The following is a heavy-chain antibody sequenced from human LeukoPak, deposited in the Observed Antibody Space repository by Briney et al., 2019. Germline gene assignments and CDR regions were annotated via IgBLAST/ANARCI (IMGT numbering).Heavy chain of an antibody. J-gene: IGHJ4*02. CDR1: GFTLSSHW. V-gene: IGHV3-74*01. D-gene: IGHD2-21*02. CDR2: INSDGRSI. Sequence: GGSLRLSCAVSGFTLSSHWMHWVRQAPGEGLVWVSRINSDGRSISYADSVKGRFTISRDNAKNTLYLQMNSLKAEDTAVYYCAREDCSGACSSRLDSWGQGTLVTVSS. CDR3: AREDCSGACSSRLDS.